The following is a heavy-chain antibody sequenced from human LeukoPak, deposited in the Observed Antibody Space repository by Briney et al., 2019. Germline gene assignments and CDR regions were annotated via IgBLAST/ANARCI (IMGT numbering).Heavy chain of an antibody. CDR3: AKTGYDYIWGSYRPTFFDY. Sequence: PGGSLRLSCAASGLTFTSIAMSGFGQPPGRGLDWASAIIGSVGSTYYADSVKGRFTISRDNSKNTLYLQMNSLRAEDTAVYYCAKTGYDYIWGSYRPTFFDYWGQGTLVTVSS. J-gene: IGHJ4*02. V-gene: IGHV3-23*01. D-gene: IGHD3-16*02. CDR1: GLTFTSIA. CDR2: IIGSVGST.